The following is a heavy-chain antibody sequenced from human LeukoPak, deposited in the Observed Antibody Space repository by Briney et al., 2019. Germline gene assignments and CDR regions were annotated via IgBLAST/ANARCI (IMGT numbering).Heavy chain of an antibody. CDR2: INPNSGGT. CDR3: ARDEGVAGLSFDI. D-gene: IGHD6-19*01. V-gene: IGHV1-2*02. J-gene: IGHJ3*02. CDR1: GYTFTGYY. Sequence: ASVKVSCKASGYTFTGYYMHWVRQAPGQGLEWMGWINPNSGGTNYAQKFQGRVTITADKSTSTAYMELSSLRSEDTAVYYCARDEGVAGLSFDIWGQGTMVTVSS.